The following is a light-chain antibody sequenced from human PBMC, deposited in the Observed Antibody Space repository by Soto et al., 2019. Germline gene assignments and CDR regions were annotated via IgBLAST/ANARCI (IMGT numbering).Light chain of an antibody. CDR3: MQRIEFPFT. J-gene: IGKJ3*01. CDR1: QSLLDSDDGNTY. CDR2: TVS. Sequence: DIVMTQTPLSLPVTPGEPASISCRSSQSLLDSDDGNTYLDWYLQKPGQSPQLLIYTVSYRASGVPDRFSGSGSGTDFTLKISRVEAEDVGIYYCMQRIEFPFTFGPGTKVDIK. V-gene: IGKV2-40*01.